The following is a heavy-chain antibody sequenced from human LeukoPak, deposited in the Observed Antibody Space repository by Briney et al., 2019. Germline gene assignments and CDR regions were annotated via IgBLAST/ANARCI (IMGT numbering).Heavy chain of an antibody. Sequence: ASVKVSCKASGYTFTGYHMHWVRQAPGQGLEWMGWINPNSGGTNYAQKFQGRVTMTRDTSISTAYMELSRLRSDDTAVYYCARDPGYCSGGSCFNWFDPWGQGTLVTVSS. V-gene: IGHV1-2*02. CDR3: ARDPGYCSGGSCFNWFDP. CDR1: GYTFTGYH. CDR2: INPNSGGT. D-gene: IGHD2-15*01. J-gene: IGHJ5*02.